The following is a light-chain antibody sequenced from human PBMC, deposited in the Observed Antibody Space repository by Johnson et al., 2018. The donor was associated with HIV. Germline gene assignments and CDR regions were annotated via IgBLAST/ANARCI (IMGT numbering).Light chain of an antibody. Sequence: QSMLTQPPSVSAAPGQKVTIYCSGSSSNIGNNYVSWYQQLPGTAPKLLIYDNNKRPSGIPDRFSGSKSGTSATLGITGLQTGDEADYYCGTWDSSLSAGVFGTGTKVTVL. CDR1: SSNIGNNY. J-gene: IGLJ1*01. CDR3: GTWDSSLSAGV. CDR2: DNN. V-gene: IGLV1-51*01.